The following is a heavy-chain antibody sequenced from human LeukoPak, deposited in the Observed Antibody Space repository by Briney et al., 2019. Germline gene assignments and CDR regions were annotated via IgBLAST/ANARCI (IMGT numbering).Heavy chain of an antibody. CDR2: IWYDGSNK. D-gene: IGHD6-19*01. V-gene: IGHV3-33*06. CDR3: AKDSGVGSSGSYN. Sequence: GRSLRLSCAASGFTFSSYGMHWVRQAPGKGLEWVAVIWYDGSNKYYADSVERRFTISRDNSKNTLYLQMNSLRDEDTAVYYCAKDSGVGSSGSYNWGQGTLVTVSS. CDR1: GFTFSSYG. J-gene: IGHJ4*02.